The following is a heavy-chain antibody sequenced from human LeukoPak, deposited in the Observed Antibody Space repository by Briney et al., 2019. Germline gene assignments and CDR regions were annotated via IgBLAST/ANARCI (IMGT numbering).Heavy chain of an antibody. V-gene: IGHV1-69*01. CDR3: ARGSNYDSSGYYDY. CDR1: GGTFSSYA. CDR2: IIPIFGTA. J-gene: IGHJ4*02. D-gene: IGHD3-22*01. Sequence: SVKVSSKASGGTFSSYAISWVRQAPGQGLEWMGGIIPIFGTANYAQKFQGRVTITADESTSTAYMELSSLRSEDTAVYYCARGSNYDSSGYYDYWGQGTLVTVSS.